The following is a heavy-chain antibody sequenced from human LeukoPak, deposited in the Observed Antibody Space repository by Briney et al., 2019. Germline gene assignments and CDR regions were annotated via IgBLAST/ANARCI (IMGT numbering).Heavy chain of an antibody. V-gene: IGHV4-61*01. Sequence: SETLSLTCTVSGGSVSSGSYYWSWIRQPPGKGLEWIGYIYYSGSTNYSPSLKSRVTISVDTSKNQFSLKLSSVTAADTAVYYCASHYYGSGISANVWGQGTLVTVSS. D-gene: IGHD3-10*01. CDR3: ASHYYGSGISANV. CDR2: IYYSGST. J-gene: IGHJ4*02. CDR1: GGSVSSGSYY.